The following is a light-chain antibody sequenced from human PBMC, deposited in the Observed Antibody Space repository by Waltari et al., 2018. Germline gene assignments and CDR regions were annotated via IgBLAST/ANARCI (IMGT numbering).Light chain of an antibody. CDR1: SSDVGGYNY. CDR3: ASYTSTRTVI. V-gene: IGLV2-14*01. CDR2: DVI. J-gene: IGLJ2*01. Sequence: QSALTQPASVSGSPGQSITISCSGTSSDVGGYNYVSWYQQLPGNAPKLMIYDVIRWPSVVSNRFSGSKSGNTASLTIFGLQAEDEADYYCASYTSTRTVIFGGGTRVTVL.